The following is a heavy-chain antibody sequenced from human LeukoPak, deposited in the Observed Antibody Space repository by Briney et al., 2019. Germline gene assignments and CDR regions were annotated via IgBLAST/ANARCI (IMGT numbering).Heavy chain of an antibody. V-gene: IGHV3-11*04. CDR2: ISSSGSTI. CDR1: GFTFSDYY. Sequence: GGSLRLSCAASGFTFSDYYMSWIRQAPGKGLEWVSYISSSGSTIYYADSVKGRFTISRDNAKNSLYLQMNSLRAEDTAVYYCARDPGISSIAALFDYWGQGPLVTVSS. D-gene: IGHD6-6*01. CDR3: ARDPGISSIAALFDY. J-gene: IGHJ4*02.